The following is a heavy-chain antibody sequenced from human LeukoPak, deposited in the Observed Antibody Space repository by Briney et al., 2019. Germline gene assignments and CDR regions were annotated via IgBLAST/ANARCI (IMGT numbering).Heavy chain of an antibody. CDR3: ARDSVTRPFGY. CDR2: INHSGST. J-gene: IGHJ4*02. D-gene: IGHD4-17*01. Sequence: SETLSLTCAVYGGSFSGYYWSWIRQPPGKGLEWIGEINHSGSTNYNPSLKSRVTISVDTSKNQFSLKLSSVTAADTAVYYCARDSVTRPFGYWGQGTLVTVSS. CDR1: GGSFSGYY. V-gene: IGHV4-34*01.